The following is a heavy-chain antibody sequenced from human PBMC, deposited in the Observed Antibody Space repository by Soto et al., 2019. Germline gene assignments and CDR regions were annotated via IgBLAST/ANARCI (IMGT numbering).Heavy chain of an antibody. J-gene: IGHJ6*02. V-gene: IGHV1-69*12. CDR3: ARSITGTVSYYYGMDV. D-gene: IGHD1-20*01. CDR2: IIPIFATS. CDR1: GGTFSSYA. Sequence: QVQLVQSGAEVKKPGSSVKVSCKASGGTFSSYAISWVRQAPGPGLEWMGGIIPIFATSDYAQKFQGRVTITADESTSTAYMELSSLRSEVTAVYYCARSITGTVSYYYGMDVWGQGTTVTVSS.